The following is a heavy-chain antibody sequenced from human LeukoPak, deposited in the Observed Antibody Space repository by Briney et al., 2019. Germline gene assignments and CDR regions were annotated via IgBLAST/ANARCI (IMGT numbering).Heavy chain of an antibody. Sequence: GASVKVSCKASGYTFTSYGISWVRQAPGQGLEWMGWISPYNGNTNYAQKLQGRVTMTTDTSTSTAYMELRSLRSDDTAVYYCARLPYDFWSGYYINFDYWGQGTLVTVSS. CDR1: GYTFTSYG. CDR2: ISPYNGNT. V-gene: IGHV1-18*01. J-gene: IGHJ4*02. CDR3: ARLPYDFWSGYYINFDY. D-gene: IGHD3-3*01.